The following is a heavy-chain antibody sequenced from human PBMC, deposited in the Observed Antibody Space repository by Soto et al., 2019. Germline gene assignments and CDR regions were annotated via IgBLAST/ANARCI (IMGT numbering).Heavy chain of an antibody. D-gene: IGHD4-17*01. Sequence: GGSLRLSCAASGFTFSSYSMNWVRQAPGKGLEWVSAISGSGDKTYYADSVEGRFTISRDNSKNTLYLQMSALTAGDAAVYYCARLNSGDYGLDYFAYWGHGTLVTVSS. CDR1: GFTFSSYS. CDR3: ARLNSGDYGLDYFAY. V-gene: IGHV3-23*01. J-gene: IGHJ4*01. CDR2: ISGSGDKT.